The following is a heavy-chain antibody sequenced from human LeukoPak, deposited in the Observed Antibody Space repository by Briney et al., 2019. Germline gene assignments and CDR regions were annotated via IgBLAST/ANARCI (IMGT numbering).Heavy chain of an antibody. V-gene: IGHV4-34*01. D-gene: IGHD2-15*01. CDR1: GGSFSGYY. CDR3: ARGDCSGGSCSADY. CDR2: INHSGST. Sequence: SETLSLTCAVYGGSFSGYYWSWIRQPPGKGLEWIGEINHSGSTNYNPSLKSRVTISVDTSKNQFSLKLSSVAAADTAVYYCARGDCSGGSCSADYWGQGILVTVSS. J-gene: IGHJ4*02.